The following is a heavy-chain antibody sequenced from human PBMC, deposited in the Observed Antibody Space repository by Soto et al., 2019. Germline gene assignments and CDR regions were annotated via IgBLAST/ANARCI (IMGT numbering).Heavy chain of an antibody. CDR1: DYTFTSYD. J-gene: IGHJ4*02. Sequence: QVQLVQSGAEVKKPGASVKVSCKASDYTFTSYDISWVRQAPGQGLEWMGWIIAYSGNTNYAQKFQGRVTMTTDTATSTAYMERRSLRSDDTAVYYWAREGQTEYYFDYWGRGTLVTVSS. V-gene: IGHV1-18*01. CDR3: AREGQTEYYFDY. CDR2: IIAYSGNT.